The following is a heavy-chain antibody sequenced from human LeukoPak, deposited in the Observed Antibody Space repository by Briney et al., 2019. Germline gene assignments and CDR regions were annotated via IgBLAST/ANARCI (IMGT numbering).Heavy chain of an antibody. CDR3: VSGTLGTTGFNY. D-gene: IGHD1-1*01. J-gene: IGHJ4*02. Sequence: GGSLRLSCAASGFTFSSYAMSWVRQAPGKGLEWVSAISGSGGSTYYADSVKGRFTISRDNAKNSLNLQMSSLRAEDTAIYYCVSGTLGTTGFNYWAQGTLVTVSS. CDR1: GFTFSSYA. V-gene: IGHV3-23*01. CDR2: ISGSGGST.